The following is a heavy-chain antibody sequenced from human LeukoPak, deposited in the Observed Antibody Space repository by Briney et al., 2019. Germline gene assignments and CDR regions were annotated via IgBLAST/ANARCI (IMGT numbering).Heavy chain of an antibody. Sequence: ASETLSLTCTVSGVSISSYYWSWIRQPPGKGLEWIGNIHYGGSTNYNPSLKSRVTILVDTSKNQFSLRLSSVTAADAAVFYCARAKGYSSGLDYWGQGTLVTVSS. CDR2: IHYGGST. V-gene: IGHV4-59*01. CDR3: ARAKGYSSGLDY. J-gene: IGHJ4*02. D-gene: IGHD6-19*01. CDR1: GVSISSYY.